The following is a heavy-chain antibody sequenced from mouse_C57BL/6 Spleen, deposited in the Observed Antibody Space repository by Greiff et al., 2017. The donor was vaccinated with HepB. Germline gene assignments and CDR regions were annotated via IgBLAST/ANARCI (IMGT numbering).Heavy chain of an antibody. CDR1: GYSITSGYY. D-gene: IGHD1-1*01. V-gene: IGHV3-6*01. Sequence: EVKLEESGPGLVKPSQSLSLTCSVTGYSITSGYYWNWIRQFPGNKLEWMGYISYDGSNNYNPSLKNRISITRDTSKNQFFLKLKSVTTEDTATYDCAGGEYYYGSSYEEGFAYWGQGTLVTVSA. CDR3: AGGEYYYGSSYEEGFAY. J-gene: IGHJ3*01. CDR2: ISYDGSN.